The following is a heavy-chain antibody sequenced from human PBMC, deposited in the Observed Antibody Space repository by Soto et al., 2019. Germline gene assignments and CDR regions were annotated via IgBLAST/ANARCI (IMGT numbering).Heavy chain of an antibody. CDR1: GFTFSSYG. Sequence: EVQLLESGGGLVQPGGSLRLSCAASGFTFSSYGMSWVRQAPGKGPEWVSAISGSGGTRYYADSVKGRFTISRDNSKNTLYLQMNRLRAEDTAVYRCAATARRFDYWGQGTLVTVSS. D-gene: IGHD4-17*01. V-gene: IGHV3-23*01. CDR3: AATARRFDY. CDR2: ISGSGGTR. J-gene: IGHJ4*02.